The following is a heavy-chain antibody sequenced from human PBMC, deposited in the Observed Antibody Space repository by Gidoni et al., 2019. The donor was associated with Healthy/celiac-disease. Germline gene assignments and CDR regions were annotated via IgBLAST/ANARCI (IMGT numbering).Heavy chain of an antibody. CDR3: TTRIAVAVRRGYYFDY. D-gene: IGHD6-19*01. V-gene: IGHV3-73*02. CDR2: IGIKANSYAT. J-gene: IGHJ4*02. Sequence: EVQLVESGGGLVQPGGSLKLSCAASGFTFSGSAMHWVRQVSGKGLKWVGRIGIKANSYATAFAASVKGRFTISRDDSKNTAYLQMNSLKTEDTAVYYCTTRIAVAVRRGYYFDYWGQGTLVTVSS. CDR1: GFTFSGSA.